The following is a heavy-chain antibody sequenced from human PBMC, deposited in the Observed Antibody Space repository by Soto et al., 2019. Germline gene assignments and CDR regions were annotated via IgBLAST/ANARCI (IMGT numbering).Heavy chain of an antibody. CDR3: ARVGGSRWDFDY. Sequence: EVQLVESGGGLVQPGGSLRLSCAASGFTFSDHYMYWVRQAPGKGLEWVGRARNKVNRYTTEYAASVKGRFTIPSDDSQNSRYLEMNSLKTEDPAVYYCARVGGSRWDFDYWGQGTLVTVSS. D-gene: IGHD2-15*01. V-gene: IGHV3-72*01. CDR1: GFTFSDHY. CDR2: ARNKVNRYTT. J-gene: IGHJ4*02.